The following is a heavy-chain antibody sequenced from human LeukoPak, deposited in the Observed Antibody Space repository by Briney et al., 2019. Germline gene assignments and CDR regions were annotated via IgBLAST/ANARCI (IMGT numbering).Heavy chain of an antibody. V-gene: IGHV3-30*02. D-gene: IGHD3-10*01. Sequence: GGSLRLSCAASGFTFSSYGMHWVRQAPGKGLEWVAFIRFDGSYNYYADSVKGRFTISRDNAKNSLYLQMNSLRAEDTAVYYCARDQKLLWFGELIYYYYYYMDVWGKGTTVTVSS. CDR3: ARDQKLLWFGELIYYYYYYMDV. J-gene: IGHJ6*03. CDR2: IRFDGSYN. CDR1: GFTFSSYG.